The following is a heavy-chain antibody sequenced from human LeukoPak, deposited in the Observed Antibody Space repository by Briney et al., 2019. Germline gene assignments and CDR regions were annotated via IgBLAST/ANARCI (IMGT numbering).Heavy chain of an antibody. V-gene: IGHV1-69*13. CDR1: GGTFSSYA. J-gene: IGHJ4*02. CDR3: ACGYSYGTIDY. D-gene: IGHD5-18*01. Sequence: ASVKVSCKAPGGTFSSYAISWVRQAPGQGPEWMGGIIPIFGTANYAQKFQGRVTITADESTSTAYMELSSLRSEDTAVYYCACGYSYGTIDYWGQGTRVTVSS. CDR2: IIPIFGTA.